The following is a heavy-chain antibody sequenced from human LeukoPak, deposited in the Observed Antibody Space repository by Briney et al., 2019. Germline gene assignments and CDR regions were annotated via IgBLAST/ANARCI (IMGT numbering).Heavy chain of an antibody. CDR3: VKDKWIDH. V-gene: IGHV3-30*02. Sequence: GGSLRLSCAASGFTLSRYGMHWVRQAPGKGLEWVAIIWYDGSNRYYADSVQGRFTISRDNSKNMLYLQMSSLRAEDTAVYYCVKDKWIDHWGQGTLVTVSS. CDR2: IWYDGSNR. J-gene: IGHJ4*02. CDR1: GFTLSRYG. D-gene: IGHD2-8*01.